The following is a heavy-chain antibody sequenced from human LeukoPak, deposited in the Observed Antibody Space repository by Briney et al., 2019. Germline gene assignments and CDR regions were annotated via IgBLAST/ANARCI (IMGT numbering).Heavy chain of an antibody. CDR3: AKGGPGDGNWFDL. CDR1: GFTFNTYA. J-gene: IGHJ5*02. V-gene: IGHV3-30*18. Sequence: GGSLRLSCAASGFTFNTYAIYWVRQAPGKGLEWVTLISYDGSNKYYADSVKGRFTISRDNPKNTLYLQMNSLRGEDTAVYYCAKGGPGDGNWFDLWGQGTLVTVSS. CDR2: ISYDGSNK. D-gene: IGHD2-21*02.